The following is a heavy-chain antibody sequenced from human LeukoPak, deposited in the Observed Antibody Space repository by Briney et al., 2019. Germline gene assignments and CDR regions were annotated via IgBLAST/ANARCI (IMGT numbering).Heavy chain of an antibody. CDR1: GFTFSSYA. D-gene: IGHD6-19*01. V-gene: IGHV3-23*01. CDR2: ISGSGGST. Sequence: GGSLRLSCAASGFTFSSYAMSWVRQAPGKGLEWVSAISGSGGSTYYADSVKGRFTISRDNSKNTLCLQMNSLRAEDTAVYYCAKLHTIAVAGRTFDYWGQGTLVTVSS. J-gene: IGHJ4*02. CDR3: AKLHTIAVAGRTFDY.